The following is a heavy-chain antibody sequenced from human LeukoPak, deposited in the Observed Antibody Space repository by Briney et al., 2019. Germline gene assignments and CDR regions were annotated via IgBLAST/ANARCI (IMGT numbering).Heavy chain of an antibody. CDR2: FYYSEST. D-gene: IGHD2/OR15-2a*01. J-gene: IGHJ4*02. CDR3: ARVKRGIWGPLDY. V-gene: IGHV4-39*01. Sequence: PSETLSLTCTVSGGSISSSSYYWGWIRQPPGKGLEWIGSFYYSESTYYNPSLKSRVTISVETSKNQFSLKLSSVTAADTAVYYCARVKRGIWGPLDYWGQGTLVTVSS. CDR1: GGSISSSSYY.